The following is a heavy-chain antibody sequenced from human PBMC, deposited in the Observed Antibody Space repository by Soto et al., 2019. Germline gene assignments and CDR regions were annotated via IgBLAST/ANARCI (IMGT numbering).Heavy chain of an antibody. Sequence: QVHLQESGPQLVKPSQPLSLTCTVSGGPVRDAFSYWTWIRQPPGKGPEWMGYLSYTGSTYYNPSLRNRATISVAESSNLLSLRLSSVTAANTAVYYCAREQEGGVFDIWGRGTLVTVSS. CDR3: AREQEGGVFDI. V-gene: IGHV4-30-4*01. J-gene: IGHJ3*02. CDR2: LSYTGST. CDR1: GGPVRDAFSY. D-gene: IGHD2-8*02.